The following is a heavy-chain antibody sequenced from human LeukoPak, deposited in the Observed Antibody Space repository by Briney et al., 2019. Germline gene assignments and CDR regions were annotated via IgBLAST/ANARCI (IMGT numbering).Heavy chain of an antibody. CDR1: GFTFSSYA. D-gene: IGHD5-24*01. CDR2: ISYDGSNK. V-gene: IGHV3-30*04. J-gene: IGHJ4*02. CDR3: TRGGWLRYYFDY. Sequence: GGSLRLSCAASGFTFSSYAMHWVRQAPGKGLEWVAVISYDGSNKYYADSVKGRFTISRDNSKNTLYLQMNSLKTEDTAVYYCTRGGWLRYYFDYWGQGTLVTVSS.